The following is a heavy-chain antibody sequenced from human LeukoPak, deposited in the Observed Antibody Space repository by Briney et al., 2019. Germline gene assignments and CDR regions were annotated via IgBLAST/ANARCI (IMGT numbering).Heavy chain of an antibody. J-gene: IGHJ4*02. Sequence: PGGSLRLSCAASGFTFSDYYMCWIRQAPGKGLEWVSYISSSGSTIYYADSVRGRFTISRDNAKNSLYLQMNSLRAEDTAVYYCAAGGHPSYYDFWSGYFPFDYWGQGTLVTVSS. V-gene: IGHV3-11*01. CDR1: GFTFSDYY. CDR3: AAGGHPSYYDFWSGYFPFDY. CDR2: ISSSGSTI. D-gene: IGHD3-3*01.